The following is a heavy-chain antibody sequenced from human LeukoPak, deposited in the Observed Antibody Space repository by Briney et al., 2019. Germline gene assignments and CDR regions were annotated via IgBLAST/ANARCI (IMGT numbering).Heavy chain of an antibody. J-gene: IGHJ4*02. CDR3: ARGVAYCGGDCYDY. CDR2: ISSSSTSI. D-gene: IGHD2-21*01. V-gene: IGHV3-48*04. CDR1: GFTFSNYL. Sequence: PGGSLRLSCAASGFTFSNYLMNWVRQAPGKGLEWVSSISSSSTSIYYADSVKGRFTISRDNAKNSLFLQMNSLRAEDTAVYYCARGVAYCGGDCYDYWGQGTLVTVSP.